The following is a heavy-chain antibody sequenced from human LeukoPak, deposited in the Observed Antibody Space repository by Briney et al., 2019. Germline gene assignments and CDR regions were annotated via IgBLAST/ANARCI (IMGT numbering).Heavy chain of an antibody. V-gene: IGHV3-74*03. D-gene: IGHD2-8*01. CDR1: GFTFSGDR. Sequence: GGSLRLSCIASGFTFSGDRMHWVRQVPGKGLVWVSRIESDGTGAVYADAVEGRFTISRDNAKNTLNLQMNSLRAEDTAVYYCVRGGFNGNWGQGTLVTVSS. J-gene: IGHJ4*02. CDR3: VRGGFNGN. CDR2: IESDGTGA.